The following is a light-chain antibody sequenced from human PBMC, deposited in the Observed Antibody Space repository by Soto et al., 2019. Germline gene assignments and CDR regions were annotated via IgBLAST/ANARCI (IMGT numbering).Light chain of an antibody. CDR3: LQYYNFSWT. V-gene: IGKV1-6*01. CDR1: QDIRNT. Sequence: AIQMTQSPSSLSASVGDRVAISCRASQDIRNTLAWYQQKPGEAPKLLIFAASNLQSGVPSRFSGSGSVTDFTLAITGLQPEAFETYYCLQYYNFSWTFGQRTKVDIK. J-gene: IGKJ1*01. CDR2: AAS.